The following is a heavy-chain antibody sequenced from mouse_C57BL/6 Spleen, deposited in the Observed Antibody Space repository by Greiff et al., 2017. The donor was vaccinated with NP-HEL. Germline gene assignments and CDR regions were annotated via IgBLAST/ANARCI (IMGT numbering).Heavy chain of an antibody. CDR1: GYTFTDYY. CDR2: IGPGSGST. J-gene: IGHJ2*01. CDR3: ARSLYYYGSSYLDY. D-gene: IGHD1-1*01. Sequence: QVQLQQSGAELVKPGASVKISCTASGYTFTDYYINWVKQRPGQGLEWIGKIGPGSGSTYYNEKFKGKATLTADNSSSTAYMQLSSLTSEDSAVYFCARSLYYYGSSYLDYWGQGTTLTVSS. V-gene: IGHV1-77*01.